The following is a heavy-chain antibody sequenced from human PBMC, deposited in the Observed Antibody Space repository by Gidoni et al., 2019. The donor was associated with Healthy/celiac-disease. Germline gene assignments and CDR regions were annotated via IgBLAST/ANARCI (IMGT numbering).Heavy chain of an antibody. CDR2: IYPGDSDT. V-gene: IGHV5-51*01. CDR3: ARVPTDYYDSSVPDY. J-gene: IGHJ4*02. CDR1: GYSFTSYW. Sequence: EVQLVQSGAEVKKPGESLKISCKGSGYSFTSYWIGWVRQMPGKGLEWMGIIYPGDSDTRYSPSFQGQVTISADKSISTAYLQWSSLKASDTAMYYCARVPTDYYDSSVPDYWGQGTLVTVSS. D-gene: IGHD3-22*01.